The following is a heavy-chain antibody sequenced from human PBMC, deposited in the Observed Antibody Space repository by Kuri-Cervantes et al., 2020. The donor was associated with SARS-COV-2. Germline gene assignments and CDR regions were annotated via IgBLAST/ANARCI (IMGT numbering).Heavy chain of an antibody. CDR3: ARAGTASGYDQYYYDYYGMDV. CDR1: GFTFSSYW. D-gene: IGHD5-12*01. Sequence: GESLKISCAASGFTFSSYWMDWVRQAPGKGLVWVSRINSDGSSTSYANSVKGRFTISRDNAKNTLYLQMNSLRAEDTAVYYCARAGTASGYDQYYYDYYGMDVWGQGTTVTVSS. V-gene: IGHV3-74*01. CDR2: INSDGSST. J-gene: IGHJ6*02.